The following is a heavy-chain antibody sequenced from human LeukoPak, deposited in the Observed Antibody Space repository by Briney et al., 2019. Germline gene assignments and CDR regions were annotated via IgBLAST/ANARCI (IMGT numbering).Heavy chain of an antibody. D-gene: IGHD5-24*01. J-gene: IGHJ6*02. V-gene: IGHV4-34*01. Sequence: SETLSLTCAVYGGSFSGYYWSWIRQPPGKGLEWIGEINHSGSTNYNPSLKSRVTISVDTSKNQFSLKLSSVTAADTAVYYCARGRDGYNSRHYYYGMDVWGQGTTVTVSS. CDR2: INHSGST. CDR1: GGSFSGYY. CDR3: ARGRDGYNSRHYYYGMDV.